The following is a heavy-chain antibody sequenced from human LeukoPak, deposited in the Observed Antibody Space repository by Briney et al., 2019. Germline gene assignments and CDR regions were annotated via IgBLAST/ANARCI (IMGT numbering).Heavy chain of an antibody. D-gene: IGHD4-11*01. CDR3: ARHSNPKTVFDRELGFDY. CDR1: GGSISSSSYY. V-gene: IGHV4-39*07. Sequence: SETLSLTCTVSGGSISSSSYYWGWIRQPPGKGLEWIGSIYYSGSTYYNPSLKSRVTISVDTSKNQFSLKLSSVTAADTAVYYCARHSNPKTVFDRELGFDYWGQGTLVTVSS. CDR2: IYYSGST. J-gene: IGHJ4*02.